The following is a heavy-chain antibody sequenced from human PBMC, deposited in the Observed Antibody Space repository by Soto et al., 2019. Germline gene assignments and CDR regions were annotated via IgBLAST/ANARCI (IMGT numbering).Heavy chain of an antibody. J-gene: IGHJ4*02. CDR1: GFTFSTYS. V-gene: IGHV3-21*01. Sequence: GESLKISCAASGFTFSTYSMNWVRQAPGKGLEWVSSISGSGNYTHYADFLRGRFTISRDNAKTSLYLQMNSLSAEDTAVYYCAREGINNYNEYYFDSWGQGTVVTVSS. CDR3: AREGINNYNEYYFDS. D-gene: IGHD4-4*01. CDR2: ISGSGNYT.